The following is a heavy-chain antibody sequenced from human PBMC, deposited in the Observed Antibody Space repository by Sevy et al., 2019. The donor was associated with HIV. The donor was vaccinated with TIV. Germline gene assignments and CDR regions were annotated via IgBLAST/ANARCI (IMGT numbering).Heavy chain of an antibody. CDR2: ISGSGGST. CDR3: AKGPVTGVYYYGMDV. Sequence: GGSLRLSCAASGFTFSSYAMSWVRQAPGKRLEWVSAISGSGGSTYYADSVKGRFTISRDNSENTLYLQMNSLRPEDTAVYYCAKGPVTGVYYYGMDVWGQGTTVTVSS. CDR1: GFTFSSYA. D-gene: IGHD2-21*02. V-gene: IGHV3-23*01. J-gene: IGHJ6*02.